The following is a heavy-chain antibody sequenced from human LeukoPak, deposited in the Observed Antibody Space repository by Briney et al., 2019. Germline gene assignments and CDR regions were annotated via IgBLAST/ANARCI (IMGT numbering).Heavy chain of an antibody. J-gene: IGHJ4*02. V-gene: IGHV3-21*01. CDR1: GFTFTNYD. CDR3: VREAAATLFDY. Sequence: GGSLRLSCAASGFTFTNYDMNWVRQAPGKGLEWVAAISSSSRDIFYADSVEGRFSISRDNTQNSLSLQMSSLKAEDTAVYYCVREAAATLFDYWGQGTLVTVSS. D-gene: IGHD1-26*01. CDR2: ISSSSRDI.